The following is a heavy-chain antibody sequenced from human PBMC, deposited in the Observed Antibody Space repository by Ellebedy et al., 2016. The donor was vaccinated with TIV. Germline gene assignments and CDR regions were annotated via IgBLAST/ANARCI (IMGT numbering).Heavy chain of an antibody. CDR3: ARVRGRTESYAMDV. V-gene: IGHV3-23*01. J-gene: IGHJ6*02. CDR1: GIIFSNAW. CDR2: ISSSGDNT. D-gene: IGHD1-1*01. Sequence: GESLKISCAASGIIFSNAWMSWVRQAPGKGLEWVSTISSSGDNTYYADSVKGPFTISRDNSKSTLYLQMNSLRPEDTAVYYCARVRGRTESYAMDVWGQGTTVTVSS.